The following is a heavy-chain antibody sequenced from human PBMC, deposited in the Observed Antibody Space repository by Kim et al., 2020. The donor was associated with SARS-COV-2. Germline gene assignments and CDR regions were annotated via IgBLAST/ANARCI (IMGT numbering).Heavy chain of an antibody. CDR1: VFTFNTYG. J-gene: IGHJ4*02. D-gene: IGHD1-26*01. CDR3: AKSFSGSYFGYDY. CDR2: ISYDGSNK. Sequence: GGSLRLSCAASVFTFNTYGMHWVRQAPGKGLEWVAVISYDGSNKYYADSVKGRFTISRDNSKNTLYLQMNSLRIEDTAVYYCAKSFSGSYFGYDYWRQGTLVTVSS. V-gene: IGHV3-30*18.